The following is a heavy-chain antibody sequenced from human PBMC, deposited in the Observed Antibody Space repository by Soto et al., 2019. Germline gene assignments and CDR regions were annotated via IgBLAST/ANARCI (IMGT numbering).Heavy chain of an antibody. CDR3: ARGPYSGYFPH. Sequence: LSLTCAVSGGSISSGGYSWSWIRQPPGKGLEWIGYIYHSGSTYYNPSLKSRVTISVDRSKNQFSLKLSSVTAADTAVYYCARGPYSGYFPHWGQGTLVTVSS. CDR1: GGSISSGGYS. CDR2: IYHSGST. J-gene: IGHJ1*01. V-gene: IGHV4-30-2*01. D-gene: IGHD5-12*01.